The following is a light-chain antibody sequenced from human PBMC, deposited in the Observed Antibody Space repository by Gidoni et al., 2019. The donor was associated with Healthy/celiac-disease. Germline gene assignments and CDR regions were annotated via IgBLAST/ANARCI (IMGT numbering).Light chain of an antibody. CDR3: QQLNSYPEGFT. J-gene: IGKJ3*01. CDR1: QGISSY. Sequence: DIQLTQSPSFLSASVGDRVTITCRASQGISSYLAWYQQKPGKAPKLLIYAASTLQSGVPSRFSGSGSGTEVTITISSLQPEDVATYYCQQLNSYPEGFTFGPGTKVEIK. V-gene: IGKV1-9*01. CDR2: AAS.